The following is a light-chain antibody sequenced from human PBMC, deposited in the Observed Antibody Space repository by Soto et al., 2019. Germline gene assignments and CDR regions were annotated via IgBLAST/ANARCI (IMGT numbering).Light chain of an antibody. CDR1: QSVSRM. V-gene: IGKV1-5*01. CDR3: QQYNSYSWT. J-gene: IGKJ1*01. CDR2: DVS. Sequence: DIQMTHSPSTLSASVGDRVIITCRASQSVSRMFAWYQQNPGKAARLLIYDVSTLESGVPSRFIGSGSGTEFTLTISGLQPDDFATYYCQQYNSYSWTFGQGTKV.